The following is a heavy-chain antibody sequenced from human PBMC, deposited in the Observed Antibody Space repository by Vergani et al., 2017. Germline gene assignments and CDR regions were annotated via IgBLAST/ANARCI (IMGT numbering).Heavy chain of an antibody. CDR2: IYSGGST. Sequence: EVQLVESGGGLIQPGGSLRLSCAASGFTVSSNYMSWVRQAPGKGLEWVSVIYSGGSTYYADSVKGRFTISRDNSKNTLYLQMNSLRAEDTAVYYCAREDRANYYYGMDVWGQGTTVTVS. V-gene: IGHV3-53*01. CDR1: GFTVSSNY. CDR3: AREDRANYYYGMDV. J-gene: IGHJ6*02.